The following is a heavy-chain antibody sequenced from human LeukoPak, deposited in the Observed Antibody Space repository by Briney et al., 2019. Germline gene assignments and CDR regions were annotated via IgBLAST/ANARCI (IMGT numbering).Heavy chain of an antibody. D-gene: IGHD4-17*01. CDR3: ARHDYGDYHSTPVFDY. CDR1: GFTFSSYE. V-gene: IGHV3-48*03. CDR2: ISSSGSTI. Sequence: GGSLRLSCAASGFTFSSYEMNWVRQAPGKGLEWVSYISSSGSTIYYADSVKGRFTISRDNAKNSLYLQMNSLRAEDTAVYYCARHDYGDYHSTPVFDYWGQGTLVTVSS. J-gene: IGHJ4*02.